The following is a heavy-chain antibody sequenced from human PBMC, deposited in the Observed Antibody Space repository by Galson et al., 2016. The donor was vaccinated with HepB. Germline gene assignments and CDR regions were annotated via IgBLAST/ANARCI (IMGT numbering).Heavy chain of an antibody. Sequence: SLRLSCAASGFTFSSYTMHWVRQAPGKGLDWVAGIWYDGSNKYYGDSVKGRFTISRDNSKNTLYLQMNSLRAEDTAVYYCVRELWNYNSFDMWGQGTMVTVSS. J-gene: IGHJ3*02. CDR2: IWYDGSNK. D-gene: IGHD1-7*01. CDR3: VRELWNYNSFDM. V-gene: IGHV3-33*01. CDR1: GFTFSSYT.